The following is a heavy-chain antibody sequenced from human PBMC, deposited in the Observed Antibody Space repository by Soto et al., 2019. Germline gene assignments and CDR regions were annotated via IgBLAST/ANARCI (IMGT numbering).Heavy chain of an antibody. V-gene: IGHV1-69*08. Sequence: QVQLVQSGAEVKKPGSSVKVSCKASGGTFSSYTISWVRQAPGQGLEWMGRIIPILGIANYAQKFQGRVTXXADKSTSTAYMELSSLRSEDTAVYYCARDLYYFDYWGQGTLVTVSS. CDR3: ARDLYYFDY. J-gene: IGHJ4*02. CDR2: IIPILGIA. CDR1: GGTFSSYT.